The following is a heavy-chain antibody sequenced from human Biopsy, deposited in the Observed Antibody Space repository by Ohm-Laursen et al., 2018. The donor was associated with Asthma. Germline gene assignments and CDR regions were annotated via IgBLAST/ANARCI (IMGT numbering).Heavy chain of an antibody. CDR3: ARGPELDV. CDR2: PNERGVT. J-gene: IGHJ6*02. V-gene: IGHV4-34*01. CDR1: PGSFSGFF. Sequence: SETLSLTCAVYPGSFSGFFWTWIRQSPGKGLEWIGEPNERGVTNNNPSLKSRVIISINTYWNRGSLKLTSVTAADTAVYYCARGPELDVWGQGTTVTVSS.